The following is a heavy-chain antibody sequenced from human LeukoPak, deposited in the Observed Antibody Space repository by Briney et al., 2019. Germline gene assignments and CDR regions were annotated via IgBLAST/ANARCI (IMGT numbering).Heavy chain of an antibody. J-gene: IGHJ4*02. V-gene: IGHV5-51*01. CDR3: ARQGGYQGSSVY. Sequence: GESLKISCKASGYSFTSYGIAWVRQMPGQGLEWMGIIYPGDSDTRYSPSFQGQVTISADKSISTAYLQWSSLKASDTAIYYCARQGGYQGSSVYWGQGTLVTVSS. D-gene: IGHD6-6*01. CDR1: GYSFTSYG. CDR2: IYPGDSDT.